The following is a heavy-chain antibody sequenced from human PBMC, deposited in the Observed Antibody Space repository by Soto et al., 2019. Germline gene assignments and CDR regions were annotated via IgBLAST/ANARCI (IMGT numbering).Heavy chain of an antibody. CDR2: IYYSGST. D-gene: IGHD5-12*01. Sequence: SETLSLTCTVSGGSISSYYWSWIRQPPGKGLEWIGYIYYSGSTNYNPSLKSRVTISVDTSKNQFSLKLSSVTAADTAVYYCATSLSGYETFDYWGQGTLGTVSS. CDR3: ATSLSGYETFDY. J-gene: IGHJ4*02. V-gene: IGHV4-59*01. CDR1: GGSISSYY.